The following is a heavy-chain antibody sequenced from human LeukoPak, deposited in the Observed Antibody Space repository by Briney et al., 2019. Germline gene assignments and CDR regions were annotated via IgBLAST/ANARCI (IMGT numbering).Heavy chain of an antibody. Sequence: PSETLSLTCTVSGGSISSGDYYWSWIRQPPGKGLEWIGYIYYSGSTYYNPSLKSRVTISVDTSKNQFSLKLSSVTAADTAVYYCAVLVVYERNWFDPWGQGTLVTVSS. D-gene: IGHD2-8*01. V-gene: IGHV4-30-4*01. CDR3: AVLVVYERNWFDP. CDR2: IYYSGST. CDR1: GGSISSGDYY. J-gene: IGHJ5*02.